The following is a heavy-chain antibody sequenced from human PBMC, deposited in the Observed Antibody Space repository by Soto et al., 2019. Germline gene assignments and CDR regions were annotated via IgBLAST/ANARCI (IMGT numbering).Heavy chain of an antibody. Sequence: ASVKVSCKVSGYTLTELYMHWVRQAPGKGLEWMGGFDPEDGETIYAQKFQGRVTMTEDTSTDTAYMELSSLRSEDTAAYYCATVVGYSSSSGFDYWGQGTLVTVSS. D-gene: IGHD6-6*01. CDR3: ATVVGYSSSSGFDY. V-gene: IGHV1-24*01. CDR1: GYTLTELY. CDR2: FDPEDGET. J-gene: IGHJ4*02.